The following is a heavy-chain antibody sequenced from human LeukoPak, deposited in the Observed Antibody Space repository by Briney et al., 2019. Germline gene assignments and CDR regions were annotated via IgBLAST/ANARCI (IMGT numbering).Heavy chain of an antibody. J-gene: IGHJ4*01. CDR2: INHSGST. CDR1: GGSFSGYY. D-gene: IGHD6-19*01. V-gene: IGHV4-34*01. CDR3: ARGRTGWYFDY. Sequence: SETLSLTCAVYGGSFSGYYWSWIRQPPGKGLEWIGEINHSGSTNYNPSLKSRVTISVDTSKNQFSLKLSSVTAADTAVYYCARGRTGWYFDYWGHGTLVTVSS.